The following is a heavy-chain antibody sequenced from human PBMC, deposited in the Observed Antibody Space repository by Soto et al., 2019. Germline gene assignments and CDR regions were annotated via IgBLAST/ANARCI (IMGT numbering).Heavy chain of an antibody. CDR3: ARTGGMDL. V-gene: IGHV4-34*01. J-gene: IGHJ6*02. Sequence: QVQLQQWGPGLLKPSETLSLTCAVYGGSFTGYYWSWLRQPPGKGPECIGEINHSGRPKYNPSLETGVTISVATSTNEFSLKLNSVSAADTAVYYCARTGGMDLWSQGATVTVSS. CDR2: INHSGRP. CDR1: GGSFTGYY.